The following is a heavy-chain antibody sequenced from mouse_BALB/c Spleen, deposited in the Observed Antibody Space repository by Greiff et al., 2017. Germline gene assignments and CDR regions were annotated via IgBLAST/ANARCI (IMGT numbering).Heavy chain of an antibody. CDR3: ARGGGCYGFAY. D-gene: IGHD1-1*02. CDR1: GYSITRGYY. CDR2: ISYDGSN. Sequence: EVQLVESGPGLVKPSQSLSLTCSVTGYSITRGYYWNWIRQFPGNKLEWMGYISYDGSNNYNPSLKNRISITRDTSKNQFFLKLNSVTTEDTATYYCARGGGCYGFAYWGQGTLVTVSA. J-gene: IGHJ3*01. V-gene: IGHV3-6*02.